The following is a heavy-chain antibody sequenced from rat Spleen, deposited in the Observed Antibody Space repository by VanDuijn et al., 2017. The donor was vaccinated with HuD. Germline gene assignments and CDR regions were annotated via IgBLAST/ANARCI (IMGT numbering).Heavy chain of an antibody. D-gene: IGHD1-10*01. J-gene: IGHJ3*01. CDR2: IIYDGSGT. Sequence: EVQLVESDGGLVQPGRSLKLSCVASGFIFSDYYVAWVRQFPKKGLEWVAIIIYDGSGTFYRDSVKGRFTLSRDNAKSTLYLQMDSLRSEDTATYYCASNNNYGFAYWGRGALVTVSS. CDR3: ASNNNYGFAY. V-gene: IGHV5S10*01. CDR1: GFIFSDYY.